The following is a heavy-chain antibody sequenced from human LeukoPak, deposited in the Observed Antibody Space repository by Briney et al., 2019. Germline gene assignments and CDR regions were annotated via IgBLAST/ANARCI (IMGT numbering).Heavy chain of an antibody. J-gene: IGHJ6*04. V-gene: IGHV3-30*18. Sequence: GTSPRLSCAASGFTFNNFAMHWVRQAPGKGLEWVAVISIDGAKTYSADSVKGRFNISRDNSKKTLYLKMNTVRAEDTAVYYCAKGEGGSSSWYDFYDYGMDVWGKGTTVTVSS. CDR1: GFTFNNFA. CDR3: AKGEGGSSSWYDFYDYGMDV. D-gene: IGHD2-2*01. CDR2: ISIDGAKT.